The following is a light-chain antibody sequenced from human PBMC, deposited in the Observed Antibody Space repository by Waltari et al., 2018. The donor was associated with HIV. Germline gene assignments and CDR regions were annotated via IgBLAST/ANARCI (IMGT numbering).Light chain of an antibody. Sequence: QSVLTQAPSMSANTGQRVTVSCSGGSSNIGNTTVHWYMHVPGMAPNLLIYNNNKRPSGVPDRFSGSKSGTSASLAISGLQSEDEADYFCAAWDDNVNAVLFGGGTKLTVL. J-gene: IGLJ2*01. CDR3: AAWDDNVNAVL. CDR2: NNN. V-gene: IGLV1-44*01. CDR1: SSNIGNTT.